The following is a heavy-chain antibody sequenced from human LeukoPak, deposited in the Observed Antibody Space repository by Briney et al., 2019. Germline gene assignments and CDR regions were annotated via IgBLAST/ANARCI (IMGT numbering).Heavy chain of an antibody. J-gene: IGHJ4*02. CDR1: GGSSSGYY. CDR3: ARGRSEWLVPRYFDY. Sequence: SETLSLTCAVYGGSSSGYYWSWIRQPPGKGLEWIGEINHSGSTNYNPSLKSRVTISVDTSKNQFSLKLSSVTAADTAVYYCARGRSEWLVPRYFDYWGQGTLVTVSS. V-gene: IGHV4-34*01. D-gene: IGHD6-19*01. CDR2: INHSGST.